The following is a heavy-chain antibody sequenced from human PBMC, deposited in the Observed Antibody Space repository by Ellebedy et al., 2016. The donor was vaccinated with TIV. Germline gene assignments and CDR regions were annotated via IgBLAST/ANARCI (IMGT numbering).Heavy chain of an antibody. J-gene: IGHJ4*02. Sequence: GEFLKISCAASGFTFSTYWMTWVRQAPGKGLEWVATINQGGSETYYVDSVKGRFTISRDNSKNSLYLQMNSLRADDTALYYCASAARGSGAYESFWGQGTLVTVSS. CDR2: INQGGSET. V-gene: IGHV3-7*01. D-gene: IGHD5-12*01. CDR3: ASAARGSGAYESF. CDR1: GFTFSTYW.